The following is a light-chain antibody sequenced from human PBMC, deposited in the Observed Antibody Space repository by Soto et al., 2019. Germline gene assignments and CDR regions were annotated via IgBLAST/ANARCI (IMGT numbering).Light chain of an antibody. V-gene: IGLV2-14*01. CDR1: SSDVGAYTS. CDR2: HVT. CDR3: CSLTTSHTFV. Sequence: VLTQPASVSGSPGQSITISCTGTSSDVGAYTSVSWYQQHPGKAPKLMIYHVTYRPSGVSNRYSGSKSGNSASLTISGLQADDEADYYCCSLTTSHTFVFGTGTKVT. J-gene: IGLJ1*01.